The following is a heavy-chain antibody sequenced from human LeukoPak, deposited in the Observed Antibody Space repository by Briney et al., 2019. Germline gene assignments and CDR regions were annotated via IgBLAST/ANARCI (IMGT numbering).Heavy chain of an antibody. D-gene: IGHD2-15*01. Sequence: GGSLRLSCAASGFTFSSYSMNWVRQAPGKGLEWVSSISSSSSYIYYADSVKGRFTISRDNAKNSQYLQMNSLRAEDTAIYYCARRAGEYSHPHDYWGQGTLVTVSS. CDR3: ARRAGEYSHPHDY. V-gene: IGHV3-21*04. J-gene: IGHJ4*02. CDR1: GFTFSSYS. CDR2: ISSSSSYI.